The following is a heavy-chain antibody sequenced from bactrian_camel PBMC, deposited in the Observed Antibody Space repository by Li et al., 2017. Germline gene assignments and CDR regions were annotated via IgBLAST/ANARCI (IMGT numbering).Heavy chain of an antibody. CDR1: GFSWRKNC. CDR2: LQGGRPYT. CDR3: ATDPKTYGVGAPPAAYKY. Sequence: HVQLVESGGGSVQVGGSLRLSCVGSGFSWRKNCMGWFRQAPGKEREAVASLQGGRPYTYYTDSVKGRFTISQDEEQRKVYLQMDSLKLEDTAMYYCATDPKTYGVGAPPAAYKYWGQGTQVTVS. D-gene: IGHD3*01. V-gene: IGHV3S63*01. J-gene: IGHJ4*01.